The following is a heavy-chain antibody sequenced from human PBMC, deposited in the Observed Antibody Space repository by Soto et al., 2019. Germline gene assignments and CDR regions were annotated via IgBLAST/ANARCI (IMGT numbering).Heavy chain of an antibody. CDR2: MHPSGTT. CDR1: GESITSKNW. CDR3: ARVRQYCSVTSCYFAP. V-gene: IGHV4-4*02. Sequence: SETLSLTCAVSGESITSKNWWQWVRQSPGKGLEWIGEMHPSGTTNYNPSLKSRVAISVDKSNNQFSLKLTSVTAADTAVYYCARVRQYCSVTSCYFAPWGRGNLVTVSS. J-gene: IGHJ2*01. D-gene: IGHD2-15*01.